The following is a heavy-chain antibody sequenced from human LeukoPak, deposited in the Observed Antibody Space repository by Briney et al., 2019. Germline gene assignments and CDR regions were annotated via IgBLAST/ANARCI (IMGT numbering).Heavy chain of an antibody. D-gene: IGHD2-2*01. J-gene: IGHJ6*03. CDR3: AKGLYCSSTSCYFENYYYYYMDV. CDR1: GFTFNSYG. Sequence: GGSLRLSCAASGFTFNSYGMHWVRQAPGKGLEWVAVIWYDGSNKKYADFVKGRFTISRDNSKNTLYLQMSSLRAEDTAVYYCAKGLYCSSTSCYFENYYYYYMDVWGKGTTVTVSS. V-gene: IGHV3-33*06. CDR2: IWYDGSNK.